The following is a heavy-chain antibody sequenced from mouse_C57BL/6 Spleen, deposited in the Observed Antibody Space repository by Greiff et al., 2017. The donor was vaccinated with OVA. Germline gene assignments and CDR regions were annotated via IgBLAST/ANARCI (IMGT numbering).Heavy chain of an antibody. Sequence: EVQRVESEGGLVQPGSSMKLSCTASGFTFSDYYVAWVRQVPEKGLEWVANINYDGSSTYYLDSLKSRFIISRDNAKNILYLQMSSLKSEDTATYYCARALGRGYYFDYWGQGTTLTVSS. CDR1: GFTFSDYY. CDR2: INYDGSST. V-gene: IGHV5-16*01. CDR3: ARALGRGYYFDY. D-gene: IGHD4-1*01. J-gene: IGHJ2*01.